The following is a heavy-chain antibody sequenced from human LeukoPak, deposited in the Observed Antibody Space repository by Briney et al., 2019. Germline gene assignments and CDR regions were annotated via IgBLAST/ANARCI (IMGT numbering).Heavy chain of an antibody. CDR1: GDSISNYY. CDR3: ARGMTMVTTEECYFDY. J-gene: IGHJ4*02. Sequence: SETLSLTCTVSGDSISNYYWNWIRQPPGKELGWIGYIYYSGTTNYSPSLKSRVTISVDTSKSQFSLKLSSVTAADTAVYFCARGMTMVTTEECYFDYWGQGTLVTVSS. D-gene: IGHD4-17*01. CDR2: IYYSGTT. V-gene: IGHV4-59*01.